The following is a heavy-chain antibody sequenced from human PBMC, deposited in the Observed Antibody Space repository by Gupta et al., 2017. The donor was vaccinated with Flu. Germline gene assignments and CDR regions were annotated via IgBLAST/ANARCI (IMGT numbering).Heavy chain of an antibody. V-gene: IGHV3-33*01. CDR3: AREPESGWFDY. CDR2: IWYDGSNK. Sequence: QVQLVESGGGVVQPGGSLRLSCAASGFTFSSYGMHWVRQAPGKGLEWVAVIWYDGSNKYYADSVKGRFTISRDNSKNTLYLQMNSLRAEDTAVYYCAREPESGWFDYWGQGTLVTVSS. D-gene: IGHD6-19*01. J-gene: IGHJ4*02. CDR1: GFTFSSYG.